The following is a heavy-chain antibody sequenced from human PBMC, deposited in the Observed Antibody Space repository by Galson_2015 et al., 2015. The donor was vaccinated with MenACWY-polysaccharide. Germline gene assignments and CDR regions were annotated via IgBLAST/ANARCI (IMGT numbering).Heavy chain of an antibody. V-gene: IGHV3-74*01. D-gene: IGHD2-15*01. Sequence: SLRLSCAASGFSFSTYWMHWVRHAPGKGLVWVSRINADGSATDYADSVRGRFTISRDNAKNTLYLEMNRLRAEDTAVYYCTKAVAKYCRGSSCYFNWFDPWGQGTLVTVSS. CDR3: TKAVAKYCRGSSCYFNWFDP. CDR1: GFSFSTYW. J-gene: IGHJ5*02. CDR2: INADGSAT.